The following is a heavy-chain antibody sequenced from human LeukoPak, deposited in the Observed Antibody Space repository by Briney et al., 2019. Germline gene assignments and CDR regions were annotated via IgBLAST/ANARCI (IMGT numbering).Heavy chain of an antibody. CDR3: ARAGYSSSWANNDAFGI. D-gene: IGHD6-13*01. J-gene: IGHJ3*02. CDR1: GFTVSSNY. CDR2: IYSGGST. V-gene: IGHV3-53*01. Sequence: PGGSLRLSCAASGFTVSSNYMSWVRQAPGKGLEWVSVIYSGGSTYYADSVKGRFTISRDNSKNTLYLQMNSLRAEDTAVYYCARAGYSSSWANNDAFGIWGQGTMVTVSS.